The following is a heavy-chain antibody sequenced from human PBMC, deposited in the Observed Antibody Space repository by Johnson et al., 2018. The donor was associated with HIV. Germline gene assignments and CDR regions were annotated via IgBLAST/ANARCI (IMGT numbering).Heavy chain of an antibody. V-gene: IGHV3-7*01. CDR1: GFTFSSYW. CDR2: IKQDGSEK. J-gene: IGHJ3*02. CDR3: ARDDGGGGDAFDI. D-gene: IGHD2-15*01. Sequence: VQLVESGGGVVQPGRSLRLSCAASGFTFSSYWMSLVRQAPGKGLEWVANIKQDGSEKNYVDSVKGRFIISRDNAKNSLYLQMNSLRAEDTAVYYCARDDGGGGDAFDIWGQGTMVTVSS.